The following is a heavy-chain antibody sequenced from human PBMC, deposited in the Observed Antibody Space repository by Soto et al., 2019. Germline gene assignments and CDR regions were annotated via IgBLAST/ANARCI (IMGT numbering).Heavy chain of an antibody. Sequence: PGGSLRLSCAASGFKFSSYGMHWVRQAPGKGLEWVAIVWYDGSNKYYPDSVKGRFTISRDNSKNTVHLQMNSLRAEDTGVYYCARDPGDYYFDYWGQGALVTVSS. D-gene: IGHD2-21*02. CDR2: VWYDGSNK. J-gene: IGHJ4*02. CDR3: ARDPGDYYFDY. CDR1: GFKFSSYG. V-gene: IGHV3-33*01.